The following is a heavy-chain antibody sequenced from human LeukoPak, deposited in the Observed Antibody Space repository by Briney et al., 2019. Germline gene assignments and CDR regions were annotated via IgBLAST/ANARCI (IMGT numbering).Heavy chain of an antibody. Sequence: GGSLRLSCAASGFTFSSYAMSWVRQAPGKGLEWVSAISGSGGSTYYADSVKGRFTISRDNSKNTLYLQINSLRAEDTAVYYCARDLGSGFLQFDYWGQGTLVTVSS. CDR1: GFTFSSYA. D-gene: IGHD6-19*01. J-gene: IGHJ4*02. CDR3: ARDLGSGFLQFDY. CDR2: ISGSGGST. V-gene: IGHV3-23*01.